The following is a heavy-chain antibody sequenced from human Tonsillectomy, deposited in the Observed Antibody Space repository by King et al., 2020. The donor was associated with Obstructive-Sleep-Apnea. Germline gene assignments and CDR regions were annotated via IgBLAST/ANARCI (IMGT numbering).Heavy chain of an antibody. V-gene: IGHV4-4*02. CDR3: ARDSSYGDLYYFDY. CDR2: IYHSGST. D-gene: IGHD4-17*01. CDR1: GGSISSSNW. Sequence: VQLQESGPGLVKPSGTLSLTCAVSGGSISSSNWWSWVRQPPGKGLEWIGEIYHSGSTNYNPSHRSRVTISVDKAKNHFSLKLSSVTAADTAVYYCARDSSYGDLYYFDYWGKGTLVTVSS. J-gene: IGHJ4*02.